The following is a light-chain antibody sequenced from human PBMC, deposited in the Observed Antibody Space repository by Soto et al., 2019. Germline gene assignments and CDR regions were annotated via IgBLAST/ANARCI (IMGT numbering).Light chain of an antibody. CDR3: LQHNTYPLT. Sequence: DIQLTQSPYSVYASVGDRVTITFRASQGIRWLAWYQQKLGKAPYLLIYDASSLQSGVPSRFSGSGSGTEFTLTISSLQPEDFATYYCLQHNTYPLTFGGGTKVDI. CDR1: QGIRW. J-gene: IGKJ4*01. CDR2: DAS. V-gene: IGKV1-17*03.